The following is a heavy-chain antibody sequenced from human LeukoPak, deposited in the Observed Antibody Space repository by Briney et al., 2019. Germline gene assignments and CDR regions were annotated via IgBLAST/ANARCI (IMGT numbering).Heavy chain of an antibody. J-gene: IGHJ4*02. CDR3: AKLGISYFGSGSYPSLYYFAF. CDR2: ISGGGGST. V-gene: IGHV3-23*01. D-gene: IGHD3-10*01. Sequence: GSLRLSCAASGFTFSSNAMSWVRQAPGKGLEWVSTISGGGGSTYYTDSVKGRFTISRDTSKSTLYLQMNSLGAEDTAVYYCAKLGISYFGSGSYPSLYYFAFWGQGALVTVSS. CDR1: GFTFSSNA.